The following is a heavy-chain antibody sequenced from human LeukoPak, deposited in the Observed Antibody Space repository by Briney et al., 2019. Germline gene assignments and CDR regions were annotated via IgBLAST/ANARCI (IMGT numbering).Heavy chain of an antibody. CDR1: GGTCSSYA. CDR2: IIPIFGTA. D-gene: IGHD5-18*01. J-gene: IGHJ4*02. V-gene: IGHV1-69*05. Sequence: SVKVSCKASGGTCSSYAISWVRQAPGQGLEWMGGIIPIFGTANYAQKFQGRVTITTDESTSTAYMELSSLRSEDTAVYYCARARFSITGGVTLYYFDYWGQGTLVTVSS. CDR3: ARARFSITGGVTLYYFDY.